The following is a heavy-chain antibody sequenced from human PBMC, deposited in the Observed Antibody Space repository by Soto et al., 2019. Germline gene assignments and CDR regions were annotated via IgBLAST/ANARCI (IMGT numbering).Heavy chain of an antibody. V-gene: IGHV3-30*18. CDR1: GFTFSSYG. D-gene: IGHD2-15*01. Sequence: GGSLRLSCAASGFTFSSYGMHWVRQAPGKGLEWVAVISYDGSNKYYADSVKGRFTISRDNSKNTLYLQMNSLRAEDTAVYYCAKGSLYCSGGSCYLDYWGQGTLVTVSS. J-gene: IGHJ4*02. CDR2: ISYDGSNK. CDR3: AKGSLYCSGGSCYLDY.